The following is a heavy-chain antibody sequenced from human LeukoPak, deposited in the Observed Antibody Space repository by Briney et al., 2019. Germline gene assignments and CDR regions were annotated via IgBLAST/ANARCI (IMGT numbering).Heavy chain of an antibody. D-gene: IGHD3-22*01. CDR3: ARTRDYYDSSGSEPGNGMDV. Sequence: SETLSLTCTVSGGSISSYYWSWIRQPPGKGLEWIGYIYYSGSTNYNPSLKSRVTISVDTSKNQFSLKLSSVTAADTAVYYCARTRDYYDSSGSEPGNGMDVWGQGTTVTVSS. CDR1: GGSISSYY. J-gene: IGHJ6*02. V-gene: IGHV4-59*01. CDR2: IYYSGST.